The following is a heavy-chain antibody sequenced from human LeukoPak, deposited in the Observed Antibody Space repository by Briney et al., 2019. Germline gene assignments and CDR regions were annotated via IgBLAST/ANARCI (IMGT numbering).Heavy chain of an antibody. Sequence: ASVKVSCKTSGYTFTAYYIHWVRQAPGQGLQWMGWINPNSGGTLYAQEFQGRVTMTRDTSITTAYMELSGLKSDDTALYFCARGGGRGYSSLDPWGQGALVAVTS. D-gene: IGHD5-12*01. CDR3: ARGGGRGYSSLDP. CDR2: INPNSGGT. J-gene: IGHJ5*02. CDR1: GYTFTAYY. V-gene: IGHV1-2*02.